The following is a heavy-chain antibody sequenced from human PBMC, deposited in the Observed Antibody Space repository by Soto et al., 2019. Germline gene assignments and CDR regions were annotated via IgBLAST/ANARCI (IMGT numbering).Heavy chain of an antibody. CDR1: GFTFSSYA. CDR3: ARAPAINIVVVPAASGVFDY. V-gene: IGHV3-30*04. CDR2: ISYDGSNK. D-gene: IGHD2-2*01. J-gene: IGHJ4*02. Sequence: GGSLRLSCAASGFTFSSYAMHWVRQAPGKGLEWVAVISYDGSNKYYADSVKGRFTISRDNSKNTLYLQMNSLRAEDTAVYYCARAPAINIVVVPAASGVFDYWGQGTLVTVSS.